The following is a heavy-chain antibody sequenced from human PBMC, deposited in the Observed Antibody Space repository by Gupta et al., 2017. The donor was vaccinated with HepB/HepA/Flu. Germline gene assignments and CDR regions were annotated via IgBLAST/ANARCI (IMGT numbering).Heavy chain of an antibody. D-gene: IGHD1-20*01. CDR3: AAGHNWNYDYYDGMDV. CDR2: IVVGSGNT. J-gene: IGHJ6*02. V-gene: IGHV1-58*01. Sequence: ARGQRLEWIGWIVVGSGNTNYAQKFQERVTITRDMSTSTAYMELSSLRSEDTAVYYCAAGHNWNYDYYDGMDVWGQGTTVTVAS.